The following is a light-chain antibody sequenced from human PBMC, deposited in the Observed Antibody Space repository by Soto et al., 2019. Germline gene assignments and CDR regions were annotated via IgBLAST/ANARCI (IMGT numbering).Light chain of an antibody. J-gene: IGKJ1*01. CDR1: QTVSNN. CDR2: GAS. V-gene: IGKV3-15*01. Sequence: EIVMTQSPGTLSVSPGEGATLSCRASQTVSNNLAWYQQKPGQAPRLLVYGASTTATGIPARFSGSGSGTEFTLTISSLQSEDFAVYYCQQYGSSPWTFGQGTKV. CDR3: QQYGSSPWT.